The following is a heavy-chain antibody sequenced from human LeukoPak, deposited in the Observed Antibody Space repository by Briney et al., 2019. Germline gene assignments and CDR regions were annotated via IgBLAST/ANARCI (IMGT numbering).Heavy chain of an antibody. J-gene: IGHJ4*02. CDR1: GFPFSSYW. Sequence: GGSLRLSCAASGFPFSSYWMAWVRQAPGEGLEWVASIKKDGGETFYVDSVKGRFTISRDNAKNSLYLQMNSLRAEETAVYYCTREDHSNYNYWGQGTLVTVSS. CDR3: TREDHSNYNY. D-gene: IGHD4-11*01. V-gene: IGHV3-7*01. CDR2: IKKDGGET.